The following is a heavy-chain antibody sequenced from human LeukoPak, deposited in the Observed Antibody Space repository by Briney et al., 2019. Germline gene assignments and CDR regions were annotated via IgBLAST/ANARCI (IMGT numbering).Heavy chain of an antibody. Sequence: PSETLSLTCTVSGGSISSWTYFWGWIRQPPGKGLEWVGSMFYSGTTYYNPSLKNRVTISVDTSKTQFSLQPSSVTAADTAVYYCARHGHRNEYNSPGVDYWGQGTLVTVSS. CDR2: MFYSGTT. D-gene: IGHD6-6*01. CDR3: ARHGHRNEYNSPGVDY. J-gene: IGHJ4*02. V-gene: IGHV4-39*01. CDR1: GGSISSWTYF.